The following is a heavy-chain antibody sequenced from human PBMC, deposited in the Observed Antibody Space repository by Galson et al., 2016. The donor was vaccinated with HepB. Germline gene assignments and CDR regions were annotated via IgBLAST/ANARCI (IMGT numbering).Heavy chain of an antibody. D-gene: IGHD6-13*01. CDR1: GFTFDTYA. CDR3: TKDSLIYSGSWYSFHY. V-gene: IGHV3-9*01. Sequence: SLRLSCAASGFTFDTYAMHWVRQAPGKGLEWVSGISWNSGSVGYADSVKGRFTMSRDNAKKSLYLQMNSLRPEDTALYYCTKDSLIYSGSWYSFHYWGQGTLVTVSS. J-gene: IGHJ4*02. CDR2: ISWNSGSV.